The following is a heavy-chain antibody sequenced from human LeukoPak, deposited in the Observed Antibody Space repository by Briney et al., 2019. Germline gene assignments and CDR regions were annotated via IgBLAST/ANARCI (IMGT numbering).Heavy chain of an antibody. CDR3: ARGLPRVRLYSSSWYRFDP. Sequence: AASVKVSCKASGYTFTGYYMHWVRQAPGQGLEWMGWINPNSGGTNYAQKFQGRVTMTRDTSISTAYMELSRLRSDDTAVYYCARGLPRVRLYSSSWYRFDPWGQGTLVTVSS. CDR2: INPNSGGT. D-gene: IGHD6-13*01. J-gene: IGHJ5*02. V-gene: IGHV1-2*02. CDR1: GYTFTGYY.